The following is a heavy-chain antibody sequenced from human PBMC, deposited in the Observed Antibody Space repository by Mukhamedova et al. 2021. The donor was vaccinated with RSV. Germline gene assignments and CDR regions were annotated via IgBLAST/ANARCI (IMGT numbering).Heavy chain of an antibody. CDR2: IKSKTDGGTT. J-gene: IGHJ4*02. Sequence: GLEWLGRIKSKTDGGTTDYAAPVKGRFTISREDSKNTLYLQMNSLKTENKAVYYCATGGYYIDYWGQGTLVTVSS. D-gene: IGHD3-22*01. V-gene: IGHV3-15*01. CDR3: ATGGYYIDY.